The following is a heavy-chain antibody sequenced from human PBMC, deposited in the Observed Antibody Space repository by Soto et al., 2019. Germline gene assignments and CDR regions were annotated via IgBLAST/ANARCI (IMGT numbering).Heavy chain of an antibody. Sequence: DSVKGRFTISRDNAKTSLYLEMNSLTDEDTAVYYCARDVASSNFDSWDHGTLVTVSS. CDR3: ARDVASSNFDS. V-gene: IGHV3-21*03. D-gene: IGHD6-6*01. J-gene: IGHJ4*01.